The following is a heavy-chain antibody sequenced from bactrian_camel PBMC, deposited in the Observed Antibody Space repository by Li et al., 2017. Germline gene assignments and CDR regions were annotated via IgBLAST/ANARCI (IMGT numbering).Heavy chain of an antibody. CDR1: GDTDSMRC. CDR2: IRADRGIT. J-gene: IGHJ6*01. CDR3: AAALGCSRASQALGVMTSALTS. Sequence: QVQLVESGGGSVQAGGSLRLACVVSGDTDSMRCMGWFRQTPGKEREGVAGIRADRGITYYDDSVEGRFTISKEHRKNTFFLQMNSLRADDTAMYYCAAALGCSRASQALGVMTSALTSWGQGTQVTVS. V-gene: IGHV3S54*01. D-gene: IGHD3*01.